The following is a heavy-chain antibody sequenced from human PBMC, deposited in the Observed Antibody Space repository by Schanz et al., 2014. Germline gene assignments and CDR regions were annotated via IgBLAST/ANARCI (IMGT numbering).Heavy chain of an antibody. V-gene: IGHV1-69*04. D-gene: IGHD6-6*01. CDR3: ARDQSPYTNASDVRYFDY. CDR2: IIPIHGIV. Sequence: QVQLVQSGAEVKKPGSSMKVSCKASGGTFSTYPINWLRQAPGQGLEWMGRIIPIHGIVNYAQRFQDRVRITADKSTSTAYMDLRSLRSDDTAVYYCARDQSPYTNASDVRYFDYWGQGTLVTVSS. J-gene: IGHJ4*02. CDR1: GGTFSTYP.